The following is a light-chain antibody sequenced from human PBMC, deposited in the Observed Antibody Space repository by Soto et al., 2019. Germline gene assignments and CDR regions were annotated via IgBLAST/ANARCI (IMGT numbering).Light chain of an antibody. Sequence: QSALTQPASVSGSPGQSITISCTGTSSDVGGYNYVSWYQQHPGKAPKLMIYEVSTRPSGVSNRFSASKSGNTASLTISGLQAEDEADYYCSSYPSSSTHVFGPGTKLTVL. J-gene: IGLJ1*01. CDR1: SSDVGGYNY. CDR3: SSYPSSSTHV. V-gene: IGLV2-14*01. CDR2: EVS.